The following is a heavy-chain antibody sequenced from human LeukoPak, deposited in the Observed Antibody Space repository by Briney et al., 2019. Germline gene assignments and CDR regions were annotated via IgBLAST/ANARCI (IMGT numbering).Heavy chain of an antibody. CDR1: LGSITIDF. CDR2: IYHTGST. J-gene: IGHJ4*02. V-gene: IGHV4-59*01. Sequence: PSETLSLTSTDSLGSITIDFSCSRRQPPGKGLEWIANIYHTGSTNYNPSLSSRVTISIDTAKNQFSLKLNSVTAADTAVYYCQSRGRHSSGWQDYLWGQGTLVTVSS. D-gene: IGHD6-25*01. CDR3: QSRGRHSSGWQDYL.